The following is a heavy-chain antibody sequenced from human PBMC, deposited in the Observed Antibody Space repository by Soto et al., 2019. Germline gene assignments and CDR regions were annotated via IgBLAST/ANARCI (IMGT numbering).Heavy chain of an antibody. CDR2: ISGSGGST. J-gene: IGHJ4*02. V-gene: IGHV3-23*01. CDR1: GFTFSSYA. CDR3: AKGRRVTSSSHHFDY. Sequence: VGSLRLSCAASGFTFSSYAMSWVRQAPGKGLEWVSAISGSGGSTYYADSVKGRFTISRDNSKNTLYLQMNSLRAEDTAVYYCAKGRRVTSSSHHFDYWGQGTLVTVSS. D-gene: IGHD6-6*01.